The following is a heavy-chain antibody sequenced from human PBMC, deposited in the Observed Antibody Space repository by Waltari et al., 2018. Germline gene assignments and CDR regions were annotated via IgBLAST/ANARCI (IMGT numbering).Heavy chain of an antibody. CDR2: IYYSGST. V-gene: IGHV4-59*01. Sequence: QVQLQESGPGLVKPSETLSLTCTVPGGSISSYYWSWTRQPPGKGLEWIGYIYYSGSTNYNPSLKSRVTISVDTSKNQFSLKLSSVTAADTAVYYCARERERHYYYDSSGYYRLFDYWGQGTLVTVSS. J-gene: IGHJ4*02. D-gene: IGHD3-22*01. CDR1: GGSISSYY. CDR3: ARERERHYYYDSSGYYRLFDY.